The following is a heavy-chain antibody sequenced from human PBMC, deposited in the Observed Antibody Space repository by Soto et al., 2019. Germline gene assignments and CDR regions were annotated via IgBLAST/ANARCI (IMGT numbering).Heavy chain of an antibody. D-gene: IGHD6-25*01. V-gene: IGHV1-46*01. J-gene: IGHJ6*02. Sequence: ASVKVSCKAFGYTFSIYYIHWVRQAPGPGLEWMGVINTSGGSTTYAQKFQGRVTMTRDTSTSTVFMELSSLRSEDTTVYYCARGGRHSNYYYYYGMDVWGQGTTVTVSS. CDR2: INTSGGST. CDR3: ARGGRHSNYYYYYGMDV. CDR1: GYTFSIYY.